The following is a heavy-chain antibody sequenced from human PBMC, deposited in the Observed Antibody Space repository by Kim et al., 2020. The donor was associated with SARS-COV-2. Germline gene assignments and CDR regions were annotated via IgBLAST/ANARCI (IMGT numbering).Heavy chain of an antibody. CDR3: ARGRGGPTVVTPNRNGYFDL. Sequence: GGSLRLSCAASGFTFSSSALSWVRQAPGKGLEWVSGFSVRAIKGGNTYYADAVRGRFIISRDDSKDTLVLQMNSLRAEDTAVYYCARGRGGPTVVTPNRNGYFDLWGRGALVTVSS. D-gene: IGHD1-1*01. J-gene: IGHJ2*01. V-gene: IGHV3-23*01. CDR1: GFTFSSSA. CDR2: FSVRAIKGGNT.